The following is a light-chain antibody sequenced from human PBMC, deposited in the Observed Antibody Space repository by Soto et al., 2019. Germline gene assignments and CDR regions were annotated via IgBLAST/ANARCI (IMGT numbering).Light chain of an antibody. CDR2: LEGSGSY. J-gene: IGLJ3*02. Sequence: QSVLTQSSSASASLGSSVKHTCTLSSGHSSYIIAWHQQQPGKAPRYLMKLEGSGSYNKGSGVPDRFSGYSSGADRYLTISNLQFEDEADYYCETWDSNTRVFGGGTKLTVL. CDR3: ETWDSNTRV. CDR1: SGHSSYI. V-gene: IGLV4-60*02.